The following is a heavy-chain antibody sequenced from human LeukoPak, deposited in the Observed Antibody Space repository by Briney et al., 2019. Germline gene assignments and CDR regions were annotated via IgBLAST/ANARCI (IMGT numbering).Heavy chain of an antibody. D-gene: IGHD5-18*01. CDR1: GFTFSDYY. J-gene: IGHJ4*02. CDR3: ARRGYSYGLDY. V-gene: IGHV3-11*04. CDR2: ISSSGSII. Sequence: GGSLRLSCAASGFTFSDYYMSWIRQAPGKGLEWVSYISSSGSIIHYADSVKGRFTISRDNAKNSLWLQMSSLRAEDTAVYYCARRGYSYGLDYWGQGTLVTVSS.